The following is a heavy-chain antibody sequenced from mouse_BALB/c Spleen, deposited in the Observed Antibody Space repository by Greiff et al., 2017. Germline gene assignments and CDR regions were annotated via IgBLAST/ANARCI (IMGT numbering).Heavy chain of an antibody. J-gene: IGHJ4*01. CDR1: GFNIKDYY. D-gene: IGHD1-1*01. CDR2: IDPENGDT. CDR3: NAYYYGSSPYYYAMDY. Sequence: LVESGAELVRSGASVKLSCTASGFNIKDYYMHWVKQRPEQGLEWIGWIDPENGDTEYAPKFQGKATMTADTSSNTAYLQLSSLTSEDTAVYYCNAYYYGSSPYYYAMDYWGQGTSVTVSS. V-gene: IGHV14-4*02.